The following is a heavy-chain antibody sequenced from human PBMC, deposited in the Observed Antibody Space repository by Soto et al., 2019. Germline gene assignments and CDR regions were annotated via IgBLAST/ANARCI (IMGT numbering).Heavy chain of an antibody. CDR3: TRFMVRGVTPYYYYYGMDV. J-gene: IGHJ6*02. CDR2: IKSKTDGGTT. Sequence: EVQLVESGGGLVKPGGSLRLSCAASGFTFSNAWMSWVRQAPGKGLEWVGRIKSKTDGGTTDYAAPVKGRFTISRDDSKNTLYLQMNSLKTEDTAVYYCTRFMVRGVTPYYYYYGMDVWGQGTTVTVSS. V-gene: IGHV3-15*01. CDR1: GFTFSNAW. D-gene: IGHD3-10*01.